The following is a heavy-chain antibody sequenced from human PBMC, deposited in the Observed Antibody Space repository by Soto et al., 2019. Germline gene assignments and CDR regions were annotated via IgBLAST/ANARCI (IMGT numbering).Heavy chain of an antibody. J-gene: IGHJ6*02. CDR1: GFTFGDYA. Sequence: GGSLRLSCTASGFTFGDYAMSWFRQAPGKGLEWVGFIRSKAYGGTTEYAASVKGRFTISRDDSKSIDYLQMNSLKTEDTAVYYCTREEDKTHYYYGMDVWGQGTRVTFSS. CDR3: TREEDKTHYYYGMDV. CDR2: IRSKAYGGTT. V-gene: IGHV3-49*03.